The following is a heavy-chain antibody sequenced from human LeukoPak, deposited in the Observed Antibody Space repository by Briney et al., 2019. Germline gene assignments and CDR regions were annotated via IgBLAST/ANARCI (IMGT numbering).Heavy chain of an antibody. Sequence: GGSLRLSCAASGFTFSSYSMNWVRQAPGKGLEWVSSISSSSSYKYYADSVKGRFTISRNNAKNSLYLQMNSLRAEDTALYYCAKGAGYYGSGSYYKGYFDLWGRGTLVTVSS. V-gene: IGHV3-21*04. J-gene: IGHJ2*01. CDR3: AKGAGYYGSGSYYKGYFDL. CDR1: GFTFSSYS. CDR2: ISSSSSYK. D-gene: IGHD3-10*01.